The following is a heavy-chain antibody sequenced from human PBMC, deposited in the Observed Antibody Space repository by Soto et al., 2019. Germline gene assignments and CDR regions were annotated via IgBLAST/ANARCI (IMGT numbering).Heavy chain of an antibody. CDR1: GGTFSSYA. V-gene: IGHV1-69*13. CDR3: ARGYYDSSGYYPLDY. CDR2: IIPIFGTA. Sequence: ASVKVSCKASGGTFSSYAISWVRQAPGQGLEWMGGIIPIFGTANYAQKFQGRVTITADESTSTAYMELSSLGSEDTAVYYCARGYYDSSGYYPLDYWGQGTLVTVSS. J-gene: IGHJ4*02. D-gene: IGHD3-22*01.